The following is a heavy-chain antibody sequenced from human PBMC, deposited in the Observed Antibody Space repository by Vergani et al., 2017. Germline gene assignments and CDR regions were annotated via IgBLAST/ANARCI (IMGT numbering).Heavy chain of an antibody. D-gene: IGHD3-10*01. CDR1: GFTFSSYS. V-gene: IGHV3-21*01. CDR3: ARSGPAPYHLYGSGMFYYMDV. Sequence: EVQLVESGGGLVQPGGSLRLSCAASGFTFSSYSMNWVRQAPGKGLEWVSSISSSSSYIYYADSVKGRFTISRDNAKNSLYLQMNSLRAEDTAVYYCARSGPAPYHLYGSGMFYYMDVWGKGTTVTVSS. CDR2: ISSSSSYI. J-gene: IGHJ6*03.